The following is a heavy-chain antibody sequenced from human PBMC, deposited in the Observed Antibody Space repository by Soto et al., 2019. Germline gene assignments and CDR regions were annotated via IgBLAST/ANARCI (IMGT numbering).Heavy chain of an antibody. CDR1: GDNFFTYD. CDR3: ARDSGYSGNHYDY. D-gene: IGHD1-26*01. CDR2: IIPIFGTA. V-gene: IGHV1-69*13. Sequence: ASVKVSCKASGDNFFTYDISWVRQATVQGLEWMGGIIPIFGTANYEQKFQGIVTITADESTSTAYMELSSLRSEDTAVYYCARDSGYSGNHYDYWGQGTLVTVSS. J-gene: IGHJ4*02.